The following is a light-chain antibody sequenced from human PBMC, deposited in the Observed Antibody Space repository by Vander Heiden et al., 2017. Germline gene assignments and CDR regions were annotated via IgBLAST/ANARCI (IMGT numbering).Light chain of an antibody. CDR1: SSDVGTYNL. CDR2: EGS. J-gene: IGLJ3*02. Sequence: QSALTQPASVSGSPGQSITISCTGTSSDVGTYNLLSWYQQHPGKAPKLMIYEGSKRPSGASTRFSGSKSGNTASLTISGLQAEDEADYYCCSYAGGTLVFGGGTKLTVL. V-gene: IGLV2-23*01. CDR3: CSYAGGTLV.